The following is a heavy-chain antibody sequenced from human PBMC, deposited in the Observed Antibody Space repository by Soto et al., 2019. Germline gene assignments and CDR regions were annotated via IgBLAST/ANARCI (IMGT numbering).Heavy chain of an antibody. J-gene: IGHJ4*02. Sequence: PGGSLRLSCAASGFTFSSYAMHWVRQAPGKGLEWVAVISYDGSNKYYADSVKGRFTISRDNSKNTLYLQMNSLRAEDTAVYYCATAYGDYVKLAAYWGQGTLVTVSS. CDR3: ATAYGDYVKLAAY. CDR2: ISYDGSNK. CDR1: GFTFSSYA. V-gene: IGHV3-30-3*01. D-gene: IGHD4-17*01.